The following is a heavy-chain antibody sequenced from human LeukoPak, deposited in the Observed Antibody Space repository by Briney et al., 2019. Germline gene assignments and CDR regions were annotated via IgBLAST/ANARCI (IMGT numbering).Heavy chain of an antibody. V-gene: IGHV4-34*01. CDR3: ARRAGMTSVDY. Sequence: PSETLSLTCGVYGGSFSGYLWTWIRKPPGKGLEWIGEINHGGSTNYNPALKSRVTISVDTSKSQFSLKLTSATAADAAVYYCARRAGMTSVDYWGQGTLVTVST. D-gene: IGHD2-2*01. CDR1: GGSFSGYL. CDR2: INHGGST. J-gene: IGHJ4*02.